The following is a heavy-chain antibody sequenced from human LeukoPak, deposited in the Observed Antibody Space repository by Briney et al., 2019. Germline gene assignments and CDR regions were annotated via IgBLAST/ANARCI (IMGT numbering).Heavy chain of an antibody. J-gene: IGHJ5*02. V-gene: IGHV4-59*01. Sequence: PSETLSLICTVSGGSISSYYWSWIRQPPGKGLEWIGYIYYSGSTNYNPSLKSRVTISVDTSKNQFSLKLSSVTAADTAVYYCARDQRYSSGWLEFDPWGQGTLVTVSS. D-gene: IGHD6-19*01. CDR3: ARDQRYSSGWLEFDP. CDR2: IYYSGST. CDR1: GGSISSYY.